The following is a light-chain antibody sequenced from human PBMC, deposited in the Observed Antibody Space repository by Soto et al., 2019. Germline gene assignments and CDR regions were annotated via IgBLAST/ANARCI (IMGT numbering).Light chain of an antibody. CDR1: QDISNY. V-gene: IGKV1-33*01. Sequence: DVQMTQSPSSLSASVGDRVTITCQASQDISNYLNWYQQKPGKAPKLLIYDAFNVETGVPSRFSASGSGTDSTLTISSLQPEDIAEYYCQQYGNVPPTFGQGTKVDIK. CDR2: DAF. CDR3: QQYGNVPPT. J-gene: IGKJ2*01.